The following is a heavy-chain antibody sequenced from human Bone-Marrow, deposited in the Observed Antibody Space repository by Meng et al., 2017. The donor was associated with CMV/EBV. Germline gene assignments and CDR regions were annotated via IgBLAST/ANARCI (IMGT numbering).Heavy chain of an antibody. CDR1: GFTFSSYS. CDR3: ARNAGDDSSGYYYRVSDGMDV. V-gene: IGHV3-48*04. Sequence: GGSLRRSCAASGFTFSSYSMNWVRQAPGKGLEWVSYISSSSSTIYYADSVKGRFTISRDNAKNSLYLQMNSLRAEDTAVYYCARNAGDDSSGYYYRVSDGMDVWGQGTTVTVSS. D-gene: IGHD3-22*01. CDR2: ISSSSSTI. J-gene: IGHJ6*02.